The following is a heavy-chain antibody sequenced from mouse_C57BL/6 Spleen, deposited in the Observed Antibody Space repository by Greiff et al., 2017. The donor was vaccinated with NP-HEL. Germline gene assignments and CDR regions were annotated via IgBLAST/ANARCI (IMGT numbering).Heavy chain of an antibody. CDR3: ARRLGGGYAMDY. CDR2: IYPGDGDT. CDR1: GYAFSSSW. Sequence: QVQLKESGPELVKPGASVKISCKASGYAFSSSWMNWVKQRPGKGLEWIGRIYPGDGDTNYNGKFKGKATLTADKSSSTAYMQLSSLTSEDSAVYFCARRLGGGYAMDYWGQGTSVTVSS. V-gene: IGHV1-82*01. J-gene: IGHJ4*01. D-gene: IGHD4-1*01.